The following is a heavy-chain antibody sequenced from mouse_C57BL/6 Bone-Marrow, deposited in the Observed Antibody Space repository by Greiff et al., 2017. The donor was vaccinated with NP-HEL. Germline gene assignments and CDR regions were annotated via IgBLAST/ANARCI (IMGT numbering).Heavy chain of an antibody. CDR3: ARDYDSFYYYAMDY. Sequence: VQLQQSGAELVKPGASVKLSCTASGFNIKDYYMHWVKQRTEQGLEWIGWIDTEDGDTKYAPTIQGKATITADTSSTTAYLQLSSLTSEDTAVYYCARDYDSFYYYAMDYWGQGTSVTVSS. J-gene: IGHJ4*01. D-gene: IGHD1-1*01. CDR1: GFNIKDYY. CDR2: IDTEDGDT. V-gene: IGHV14-2*01.